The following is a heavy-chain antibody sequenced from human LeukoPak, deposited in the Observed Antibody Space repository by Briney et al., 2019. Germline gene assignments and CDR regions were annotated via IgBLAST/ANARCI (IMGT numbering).Heavy chain of an antibody. V-gene: IGHV4-38-2*02. CDR3: TRSPGEYFDY. D-gene: IGHD2-21*01. Sequence: SETLSLTCTVSGYSISSGYYWGWIRQPPGKGLEWIGSIYHSGSTYYNPSLKSRATISVDTSKNQFSLQLSSVTAADTAVYYCTRSPGEYFDYWGQGTLVTVSS. CDR2: IYHSGST. CDR1: GYSISSGYY. J-gene: IGHJ4*02.